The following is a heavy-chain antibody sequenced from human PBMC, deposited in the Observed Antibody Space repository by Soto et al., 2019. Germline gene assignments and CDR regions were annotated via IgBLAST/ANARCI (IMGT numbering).Heavy chain of an antibody. CDR3: ARDGGIAAAGGLYYYYGMDV. Sequence: ASVKGSCKASGYTFTSYAMHWVRPAPGQRPEGMGWINAGNGNTKYSQKFQGRVTITRDTSASTAYMELSSLRSEDTAVYYCARDGGIAAAGGLYYYYGMDVWGQGTTVTVSS. D-gene: IGHD6-13*01. V-gene: IGHV1-3*01. J-gene: IGHJ6*02. CDR1: GYTFTSYA. CDR2: INAGNGNT.